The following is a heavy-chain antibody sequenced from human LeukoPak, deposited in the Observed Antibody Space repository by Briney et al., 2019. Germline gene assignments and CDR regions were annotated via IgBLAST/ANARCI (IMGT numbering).Heavy chain of an antibody. V-gene: IGHV4-39*07. Sequence: SETLSLACTVSGGSIRSSYYYWGWIRQPPGKGLEWIGSIYDSGSTYYNPSLKSRVTISVDTSKNQFSLKLSSVTAADTAVYYCARDSSGWTFDYWGQGTLVTVSS. CDR1: GGSIRSSYYY. CDR3: ARDSSGWTFDY. CDR2: IYDSGST. J-gene: IGHJ4*02. D-gene: IGHD6-19*01.